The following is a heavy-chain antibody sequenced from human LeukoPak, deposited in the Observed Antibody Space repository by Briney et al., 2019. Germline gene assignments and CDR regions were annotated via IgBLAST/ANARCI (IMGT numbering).Heavy chain of an antibody. V-gene: IGHV1-2*02. D-gene: IGHD7-27*01. CDR2: ISPNSGGT. J-gene: IGHJ2*01. Sequence: ASVKVSCKASGYTFTGYYIHWVRQAPGQGLEWMGWISPNSGGTDYAQKFQGRVTMTRDTSISTTYVELSSLTSDDTAVYYCAIQPWGSGNNWYFDLWGRGTLVTVSS. CDR1: GYTFTGYY. CDR3: AIQPWGSGNNWYFDL.